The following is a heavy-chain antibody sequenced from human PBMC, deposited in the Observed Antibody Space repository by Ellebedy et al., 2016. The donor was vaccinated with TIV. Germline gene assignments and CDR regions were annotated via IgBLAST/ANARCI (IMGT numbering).Heavy chain of an antibody. V-gene: IGHV3-74*01. CDR1: GFTFSSYW. Sequence: PGGSLRLSCAASGFTFSSYWMHWVRQAPGKGLVWVSRINSDGSSTSYADSVKVRFTISRDNAKNTLYLQMNSLRAEDTAVYYCARSRDGYNFIGDYWGQGTLVTVSS. J-gene: IGHJ4*02. CDR2: INSDGSST. D-gene: IGHD5-24*01. CDR3: ARSRDGYNFIGDY.